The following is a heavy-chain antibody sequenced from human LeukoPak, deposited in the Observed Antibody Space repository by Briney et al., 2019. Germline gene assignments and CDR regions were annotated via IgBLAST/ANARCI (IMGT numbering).Heavy chain of an antibody. D-gene: IGHD6-19*01. J-gene: IGHJ4*02. CDR3: ASGGWRPGY. Sequence: SETLSLTCTVSGYSISSGYYWGWIRQPPGKGLEWIGSIYHSGSTNYNPSLKSRVTISVDTSKNQFSLKLSSVTAADTAVYYCASGGWRPGYWGQGTLVTVSS. CDR1: GYSISSGYY. V-gene: IGHV4-38-2*02. CDR2: IYHSGST.